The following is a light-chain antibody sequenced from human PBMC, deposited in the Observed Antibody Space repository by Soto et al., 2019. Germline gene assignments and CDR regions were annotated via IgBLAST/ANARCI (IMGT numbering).Light chain of an antibody. CDR2: GAS. J-gene: IGKJ1*01. Sequence: EIVLTQSPGTLSLSPGERATLSCRASQSVSSRLAWYQQRPGQAPRLLISGASSRATGIPDRFSGSGSGTEFTLTINSLQSEDFAVYYCQQYNNWPRTFGQGTKVDIK. V-gene: IGKV3D-15*01. CDR1: QSVSSR. CDR3: QQYNNWPRT.